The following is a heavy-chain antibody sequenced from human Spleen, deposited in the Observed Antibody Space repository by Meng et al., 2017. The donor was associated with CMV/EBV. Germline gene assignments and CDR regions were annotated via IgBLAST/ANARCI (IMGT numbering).Heavy chain of an antibody. CDR1: GGSINSNNW. D-gene: IGHD6-19*01. CDR2: VFHSGNT. Sequence: SETLSLTCVVSGGSINSNNWWSWVRQSPGKGLEWIGEVFHSGNTNYNPSLKSRITMSVDKSKDHFSLRLTSVTAADTAVYYCARSTYTSGWWVSFDYWGQGTLVTVSS. J-gene: IGHJ4*02. V-gene: IGHV4-4*02. CDR3: ARSTYTSGWWVSFDY.